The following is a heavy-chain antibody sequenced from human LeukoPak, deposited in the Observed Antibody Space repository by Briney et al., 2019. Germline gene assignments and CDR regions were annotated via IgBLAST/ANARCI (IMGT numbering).Heavy chain of an antibody. Sequence: GASVKVSCKASGGTFSSYAISWVRQAPGQGLEWMGRIIPIFGIANYAQKFQGRVTITRDTSASTAYMELSSLRSEDTAVYYCARAYGDYFDYFDYWGQGTLVTVSS. J-gene: IGHJ4*02. V-gene: IGHV1-69*04. CDR2: IIPIFGIA. CDR3: ARAYGDYFDYFDY. CDR1: GGTFSSYA. D-gene: IGHD4-17*01.